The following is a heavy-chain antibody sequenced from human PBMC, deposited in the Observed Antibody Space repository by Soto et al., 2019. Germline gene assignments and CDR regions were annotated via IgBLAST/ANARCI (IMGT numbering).Heavy chain of an antibody. CDR1: GFSFSKSW. CDR2: IKSKTDGGTT. Sequence: NPGGSLRLSCAASGFSFSKSWMSWVRQAPGKGLEWVGRIKSKTDGGTTDYAAPVKGRFTISRDDSKNTLYLQMNSLKTEDTAVYYCTTDAASGTPDYWGQGTLVTVSS. CDR3: TTDAASGTPDY. V-gene: IGHV3-15*01. J-gene: IGHJ4*02. D-gene: IGHD2-15*01.